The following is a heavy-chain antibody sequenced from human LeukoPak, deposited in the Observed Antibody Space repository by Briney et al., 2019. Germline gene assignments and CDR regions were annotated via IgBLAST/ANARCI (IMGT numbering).Heavy chain of an antibody. V-gene: IGHV3-7*01. CDR1: GFTFSSCW. J-gene: IGHJ6*02. D-gene: IGHD5-24*01. CDR3: ARRDGYSYYYYGMDV. CDR2: IKQDGSEE. Sequence: GGSLRLSCAASGFTFSSCWMSWVRQAPGKGLEWVANIKQDGSEEYYVDSVKGRFTISRDNAKNSLYLQMNSLRAEDTAVYYCARRDGYSYYYYGMDVWGQGTTVTVSS.